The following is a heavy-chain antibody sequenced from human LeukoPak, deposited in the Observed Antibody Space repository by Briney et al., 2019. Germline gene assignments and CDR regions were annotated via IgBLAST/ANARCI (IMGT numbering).Heavy chain of an antibody. CDR3: ARSGAYDSSGFDY. D-gene: IGHD3-22*01. Sequence: SETLSLTCTVSGGSISSGGYYWSWIRQHPGKGLEWIGYIYYGGSTYYNPSLKSRVTISVDTSKNQFSLKLSSVTAADTAVYYCARSGAYDSSGFDYWGQGTLVTVSS. V-gene: IGHV4-31*03. J-gene: IGHJ4*02. CDR2: IYYGGST. CDR1: GGSISSGGYY.